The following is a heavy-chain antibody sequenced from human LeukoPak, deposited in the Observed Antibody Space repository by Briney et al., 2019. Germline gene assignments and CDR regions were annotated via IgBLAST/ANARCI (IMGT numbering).Heavy chain of an antibody. CDR2: ISYDGSNK. D-gene: IGHD3-22*01. CDR3: ARGSTYYDSSGQVPFGY. CDR1: GFTFSSYA. J-gene: IGHJ4*02. V-gene: IGHV3-30-3*01. Sequence: GGSLRLSCAASGFTFSSYAMHWVRQAPGKGLEWVAVISYDGSNKYYADSVKGRFTISRDNSKNTLYLQMNSLRAEDTAVYYCARGSTYYDSSGQVPFGYWGQGTLVTVSS.